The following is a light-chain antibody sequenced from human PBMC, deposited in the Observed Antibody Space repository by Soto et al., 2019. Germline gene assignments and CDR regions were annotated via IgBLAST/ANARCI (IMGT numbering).Light chain of an antibody. CDR1: STDVGGYKY. CDR2: DVS. CDR3: CSYAGSYTWV. Sequence: QSVLTQPRSVSGSPGQSVTISCTGTSTDVGGYKYVSWYQQHPGKAPKFMIYDVSRRPSGVPDRFSGSKSGNTASLTISGLQAEDEADYYCCSYAGSYTWVFGGGTKVTVL. V-gene: IGLV2-11*01. J-gene: IGLJ3*02.